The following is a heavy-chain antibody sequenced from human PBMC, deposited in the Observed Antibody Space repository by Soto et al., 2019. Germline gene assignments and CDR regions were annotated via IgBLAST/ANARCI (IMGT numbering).Heavy chain of an antibody. Sequence: SETLSLTCAVYGGSFSGYYWSWIRQPPGKGLEWIGEINHSGSTNYNPSLKSRVTISVDTSKNQFSLKLSSVTAADTAVYYCARRIQLWRNYYYYYGMDVWGQGTTVTVSS. CDR2: INHSGST. J-gene: IGHJ6*02. V-gene: IGHV4-34*01. CDR3: ARRIQLWRNYYYYYGMDV. CDR1: GGSFSGYY. D-gene: IGHD5-18*01.